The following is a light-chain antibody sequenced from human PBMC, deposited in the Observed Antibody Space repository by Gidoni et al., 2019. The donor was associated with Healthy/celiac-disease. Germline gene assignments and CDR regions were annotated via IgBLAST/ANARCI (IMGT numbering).Light chain of an antibody. CDR3: QQYGSSPST. V-gene: IGKV3-20*01. CDR2: GAS. CDR1: QSVSSSY. J-gene: IGKJ4*01. Sequence: VLPQSPGTLSLSPGERATLSSRASQSVSSSYLAWYQQKPGQAPRLLIYGASSRATGIPDRFSGSGSGTDFTLTISRLEPEDFAVYYCQQYGSSPSTFGGGTKVEIK.